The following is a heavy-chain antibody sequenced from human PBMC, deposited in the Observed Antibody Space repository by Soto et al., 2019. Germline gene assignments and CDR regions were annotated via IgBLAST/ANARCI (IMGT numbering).Heavy chain of an antibody. D-gene: IGHD3-10*01. Sequence: SVKGSCKASGGTFSSDAISWVRQAPGQGLEWMGGIIPIFGTANYAQKFQGRVTITADESTSTAYMELSSLRSEDTAVYYCARDYYGSGSPFYYYYYGMDVWGQGTTVTAP. CDR2: IIPIFGTA. J-gene: IGHJ6*02. CDR3: ARDYYGSGSPFYYYYYGMDV. CDR1: GGTFSSDA. V-gene: IGHV1-69*13.